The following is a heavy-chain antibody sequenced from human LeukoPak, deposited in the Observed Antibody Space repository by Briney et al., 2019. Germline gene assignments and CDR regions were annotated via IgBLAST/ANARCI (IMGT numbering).Heavy chain of an antibody. J-gene: IGHJ4*02. CDR2: IYYSGST. CDR3: SRDDGSGSYLDY. Sequence: PSETLSLTCTVSGGSISSGGYYWSWIRQHPGKGLEWIGYIYYSGSTYYNPSLKSRVTISVDTPKNQFSLKLSSVTAVDTAVYYCSRDDGSGSYLDYWGQGTLVTVSS. CDR1: GGSISSGGYY. D-gene: IGHD3-10*01. V-gene: IGHV4-31*03.